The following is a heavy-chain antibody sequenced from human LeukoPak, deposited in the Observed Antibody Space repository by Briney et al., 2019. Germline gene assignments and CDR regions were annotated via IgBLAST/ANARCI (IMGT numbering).Heavy chain of an antibody. J-gene: IGHJ2*01. CDR3: ARALYRQHIVVVNAKNYWYFDL. D-gene: IGHD2-21*01. CDR1: GFTFSTYN. Sequence: GGSLRLSCAASGFTFSTYNMNWVRQAPGKGLEWVSSISGSSSYIYYADSVKGRFTISRDNARNSLYLQMNSLRAEDTAVYYCARALYRQHIVVVNAKNYWYFDLWGRGTLVTVSS. V-gene: IGHV3-21*01. CDR2: ISGSSSYI.